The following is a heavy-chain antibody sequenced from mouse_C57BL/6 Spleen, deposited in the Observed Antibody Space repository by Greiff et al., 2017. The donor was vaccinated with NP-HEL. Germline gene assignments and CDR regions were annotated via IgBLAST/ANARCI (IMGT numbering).Heavy chain of an antibody. J-gene: IGHJ2*01. Sequence: EVNLVESGGGLVQPGGSLSLSCAASGFTFTDYYMSWVRQPPGKALEWLGFIRNKANGYTTEYSASVKGRFTISRDNSQSILYLQMNALRAEDSATYYCARSNWAYFDYWGQGTTLTVSS. D-gene: IGHD4-1*01. CDR2: IRNKANGYTT. V-gene: IGHV7-3*01. CDR1: GFTFTDYY. CDR3: ARSNWAYFDY.